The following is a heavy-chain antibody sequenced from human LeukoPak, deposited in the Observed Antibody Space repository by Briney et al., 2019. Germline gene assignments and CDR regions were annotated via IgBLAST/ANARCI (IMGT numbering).Heavy chain of an antibody. J-gene: IGHJ6*03. V-gene: IGHV4-30-4*02. CDR1: GGSISSGDYY. CDR2: IYYSGST. D-gene: IGHD3-3*01. Sequence: SETLSLTCTVSGGSISSGDYYWSWIRQPPGKGLEWIGYIYYSGSTYYNPSLKGRVTISVDRSKNQFSLKLNSVTAADTAVYYCARGGYSTLEYYYYMDVWGKGTTVTVSS. CDR3: ARGGYSTLEYYYYMDV.